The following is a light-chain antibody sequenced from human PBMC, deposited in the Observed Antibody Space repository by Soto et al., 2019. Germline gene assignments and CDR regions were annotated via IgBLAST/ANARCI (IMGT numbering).Light chain of an antibody. CDR1: QDISNY. CDR2: DAS. CDR3: QQYDNLPPGGFT. J-gene: IGKJ3*01. Sequence: DIQMTQSPSSLSASVGDRVTITCQASQDISNYLNWYQQKPGKAPKLLIYDASNLETGVPSRFSGSVSGKDFTFTISSLQPEDIATYYCQQYDNLPPGGFTFGPGTKVDIK. V-gene: IGKV1-33*01.